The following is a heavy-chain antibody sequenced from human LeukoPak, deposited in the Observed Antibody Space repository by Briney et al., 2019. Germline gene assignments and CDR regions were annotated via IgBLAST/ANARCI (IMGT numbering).Heavy chain of an antibody. V-gene: IGHV4-34*01. CDR3: ARDLPDSSGWYPDAFDI. CDR2: INHSGST. CDR1: GGSFSGYY. J-gene: IGHJ3*02. D-gene: IGHD6-19*01. Sequence: SETLSLTCAVYGGSFSGYYWSWIRQPPGKGLEWIGEINHSGSTNYNPSLKSRVTISVDASKNQFSLKLSSVTAADTAVYYCARDLPDSSGWYPDAFDIWGQGTMVTVSS.